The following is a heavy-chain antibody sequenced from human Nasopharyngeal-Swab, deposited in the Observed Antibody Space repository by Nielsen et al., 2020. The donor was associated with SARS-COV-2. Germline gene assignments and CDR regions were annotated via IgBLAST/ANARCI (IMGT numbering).Heavy chain of an antibody. CDR1: GFTFGDYA. CDR3: TRVIAAHYYGMDV. V-gene: IGHV3-49*03. Sequence: GESLKISCTAPGFTFGDYAMSWFRQAPGKGLEWVGFIRSKAYGGTTEYAASVKGRFTISRDDSKSIAYLQMNSLKTEDTAVYYCTRVIAAHYYGMDVWGQGTTVTVSS. D-gene: IGHD6-13*01. J-gene: IGHJ6*02. CDR2: IRSKAYGGTT.